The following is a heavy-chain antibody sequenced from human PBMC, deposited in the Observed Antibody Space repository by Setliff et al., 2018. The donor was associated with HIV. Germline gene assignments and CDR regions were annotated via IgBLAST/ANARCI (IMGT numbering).Heavy chain of an antibody. D-gene: IGHD2-8*01. CDR1: GGSISSGSYY. J-gene: IGHJ4*02. CDR3: ARDRVWGYFDK. V-gene: IGHV4-61*10. Sequence: KPSETLSLTCTVSGGSISSGSYYWTWIRQPAGKGLEWIGYIYFSGSTNYNPSLDSRVSITVDTSKNQFSLKLTSVTAADTAVYYCARDRVWGYFDKWGQGALVTVSS. CDR2: IYFSGST.